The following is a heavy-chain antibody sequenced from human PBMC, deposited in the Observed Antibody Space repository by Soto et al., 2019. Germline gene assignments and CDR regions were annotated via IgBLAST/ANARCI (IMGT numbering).Heavy chain of an antibody. J-gene: IGHJ4*02. D-gene: IGHD1-26*01. CDR1: GFDFTYYA. Sequence: ESGGGAVQPGESLRLSCVASGFDFTYYAMHWVRQAPGKGLESVAVMSSDGSKIHHTDSVKGRFTISRDNSKNTLYLQMNSLRKEYTAVYFCAKDEGVGGTLGLFDYWGQGTLVSVSS. V-gene: IGHV3-30*18. CDR2: MSSDGSKI. CDR3: AKDEGVGGTLGLFDY.